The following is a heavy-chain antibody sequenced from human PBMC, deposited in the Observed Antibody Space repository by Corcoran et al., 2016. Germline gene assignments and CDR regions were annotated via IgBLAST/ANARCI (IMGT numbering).Heavy chain of an antibody. D-gene: IGHD4-17*01. Sequence: EVQLVESGGDLVKPGGSLRLSCAASGFTFSDSWMNWVRQAPGKGLEWVGRIKTKADGGTTDYAAPVKGRFTISRDDSKTMLYLQMSSLRTEDTARYYCTRDYGDYLGWGQGTLVTVSS. CDR3: TRDYGDYLG. CDR1: GFTFSDSW. J-gene: IGHJ4*02. CDR2: IKTKADGGTT. V-gene: IGHV3-15*07.